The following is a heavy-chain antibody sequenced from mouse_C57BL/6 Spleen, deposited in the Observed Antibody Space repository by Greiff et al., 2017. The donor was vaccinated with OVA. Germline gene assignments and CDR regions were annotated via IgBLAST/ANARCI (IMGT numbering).Heavy chain of an antibody. CDR2: IDPNSGGT. D-gene: IGHD2-5*01. CDR1: GYTFTSYW. V-gene: IGHV1-72*01. J-gene: IGHJ2*01. CDR3: ARTDYSNYFDY. Sequence: QVQLQQPGAELVKPGASVKLSCKASGYTFTSYWMHWVKQRPGRGLEWIGWIDPNSGGTKYNEKFKSKATLTVDKPSSTAYMQLSSLTSEDSASYYCARTDYSNYFDYWGQGTTLTVSS.